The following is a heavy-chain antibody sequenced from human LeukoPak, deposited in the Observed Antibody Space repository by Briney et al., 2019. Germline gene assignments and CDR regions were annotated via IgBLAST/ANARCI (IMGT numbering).Heavy chain of an antibody. CDR2: INHSGST. CDR3: ARGPAAIFGVVIIPIDY. Sequence: PSETLSLTCAVYGGSFSGYYWSWIRQPPGKGLDWIGEINHSGSTNYNPSLKSRVTISVDTSKNQFSLKLSSVTAADTAVYYCARGPAAIFGVVIIPIDYWGQGTLVTVSS. V-gene: IGHV4-34*01. J-gene: IGHJ4*02. CDR1: GGSFSGYY. D-gene: IGHD3-3*01.